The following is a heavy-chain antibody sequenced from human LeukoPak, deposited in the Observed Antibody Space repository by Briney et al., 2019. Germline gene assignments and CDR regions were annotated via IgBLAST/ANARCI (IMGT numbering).Heavy chain of an antibody. D-gene: IGHD6-19*01. CDR1: GFTFSSYA. J-gene: IGHJ4*02. CDR2: INCNGGSR. Sequence: GGSLRLSCAASGFTFSSYAMSWVRLAPGKGLEWDSGINCNGGSRGYADSVNGRFTISRDNDKNTLYLQMNRLRADDTALYYCARGGRYNSDWPAFDYWGQGTLVTVSS. V-gene: IGHV3-20*04. CDR3: ARGGRYNSDWPAFDY.